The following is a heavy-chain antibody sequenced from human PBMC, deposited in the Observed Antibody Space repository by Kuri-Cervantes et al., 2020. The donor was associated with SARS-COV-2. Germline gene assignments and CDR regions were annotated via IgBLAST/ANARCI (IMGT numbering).Heavy chain of an antibody. V-gene: IGHV3-9*01. CDR3: AMENIVATIGQGDFDY. D-gene: IGHD5-12*01. Sequence: LSLTCAASGFTFDDYVMHWVRQAPGKGLEWVLGISWNSGSIGYADSVKGRFTISRDNAKNSLYLQMNSLRAEDTAVYYCAMENIVATIGQGDFDYWGQGTLVTVSS. CDR2: ISWNSGSI. J-gene: IGHJ4*02. CDR1: GFTFDDYV.